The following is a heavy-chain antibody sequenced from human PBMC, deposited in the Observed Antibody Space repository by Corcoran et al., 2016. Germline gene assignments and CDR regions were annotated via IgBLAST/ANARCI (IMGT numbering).Heavy chain of an antibody. CDR2: ISAYNGNT. CDR1: GYTFTSYG. J-gene: IGHJ5*02. D-gene: IGHD2-2*01. Sequence: QVQLVQSGAEVKKPGALVKVSCKASGYTFTSYGISWVRQAPGQGLEWMGWISAYNGNTNYAQKLQGRVTMTTDTSTSTAYMELRSLRSDDTAVYYGARENIVVVPAARSPWFDPWGQGTLVTVSS. CDR3: ARENIVVVPAARSPWFDP. V-gene: IGHV1-18*01.